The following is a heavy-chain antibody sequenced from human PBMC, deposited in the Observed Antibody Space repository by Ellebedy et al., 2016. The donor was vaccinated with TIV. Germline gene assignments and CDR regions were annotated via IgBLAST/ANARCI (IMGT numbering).Heavy chain of an antibody. J-gene: IGHJ4*02. Sequence: GESLKISCAASGFTFSNYWISWVRQAPGKGLEWVANIKQDGSETYYVDSVKGRFTISRDNARNSLYLQMSSLRVEDTAVYYCARDGGSGSYWEGFDYWGQGTLVTVSS. CDR3: ARDGGSGSYWEGFDY. D-gene: IGHD3-10*01. CDR1: GFTFSNYW. CDR2: IKQDGSET. V-gene: IGHV3-7*01.